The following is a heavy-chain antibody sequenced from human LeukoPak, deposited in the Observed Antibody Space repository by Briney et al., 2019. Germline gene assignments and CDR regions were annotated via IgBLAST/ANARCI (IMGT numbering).Heavy chain of an antibody. CDR3: ARAEDSGWYIY. Sequence: VASVKVSCKASGYTFTGYYMHWVRQAPGQGLEWIGWINPNSGGTNYAQKFQGRVTMTRDTSISTAYMELSRLRSDDTAVYYCARAEDSGWYIYWGQGTLVTVSS. D-gene: IGHD6-19*01. J-gene: IGHJ4*02. CDR1: GYTFTGYY. CDR2: INPNSGGT. V-gene: IGHV1-2*02.